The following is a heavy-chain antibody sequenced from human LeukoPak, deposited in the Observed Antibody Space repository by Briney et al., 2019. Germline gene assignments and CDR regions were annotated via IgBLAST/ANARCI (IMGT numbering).Heavy chain of an antibody. J-gene: IGHJ6*02. Sequence: GGSLRLSCAASGFTFSNYAMSWVRQAPGEGLEWVSTLSDSGRDTYYADSVNGRFTISRDNSKNTLYLQMTSLRVEDTATYYCAKVPYSDYGSGRPPFMDVWGQGTTVAVSS. CDR3: AKVPYSDYGSGRPPFMDV. CDR2: LSDSGRDT. V-gene: IGHV3-23*01. D-gene: IGHD3-10*01. CDR1: GFTFSNYA.